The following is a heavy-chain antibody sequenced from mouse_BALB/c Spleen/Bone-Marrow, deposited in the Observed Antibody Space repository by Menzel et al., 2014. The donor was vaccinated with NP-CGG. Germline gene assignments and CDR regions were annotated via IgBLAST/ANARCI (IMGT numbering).Heavy chain of an antibody. D-gene: IGHD1-1*01. CDR3: ARSYYVSSPYAMDY. J-gene: IGHJ4*01. CDR2: IAPGSGNI. CDR1: GYTFTSYW. V-gene: IGHV1S41*01. Sequence: ELVKPGASVKLSCKASGYTFTSYWINWVIQRPGQGLEWIGRIAPGSGNIYYNEMFKVKATLTVDASSSTAYIQLSSLSSEDSAVYFCARSYYVSSPYAMDYWGQGTSVTVSS.